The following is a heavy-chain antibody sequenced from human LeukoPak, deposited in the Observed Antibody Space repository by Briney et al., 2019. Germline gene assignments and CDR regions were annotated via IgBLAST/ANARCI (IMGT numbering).Heavy chain of an antibody. D-gene: IGHD5-12*01. CDR1: GYTLTELS. V-gene: IGHV1-24*01. J-gene: IGHJ4*02. CDR3: ATGADVVATIIPNNLDY. Sequence: ASVKVACKVSGYTLTELSMHWVRQAPGKGLEWMGGFDPEDGETIYAQKFQGRVTMTEDTSTDTAYMELSSLRSEDTAVYYCATGADVVATIIPNNLDYWGQGTLVTVSS. CDR2: FDPEDGET.